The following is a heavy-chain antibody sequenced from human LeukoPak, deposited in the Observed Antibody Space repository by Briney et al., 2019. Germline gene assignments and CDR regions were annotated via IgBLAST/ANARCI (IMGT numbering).Heavy chain of an antibody. CDR1: GYSFTSYW. J-gene: IGHJ6*02. Sequence: GESLKISCKGSGYSFTSYWIGWVRQMPGKGLEWMGIIYPGDSGTRYSPSFQGQVTISADKSISTAYLQWSSLKASDTAMYYCARHGLDYGDYYYGMDVWGQGTTVTVSS. D-gene: IGHD4-17*01. CDR3: ARHGLDYGDYYYGMDV. V-gene: IGHV5-51*01. CDR2: IYPGDSGT.